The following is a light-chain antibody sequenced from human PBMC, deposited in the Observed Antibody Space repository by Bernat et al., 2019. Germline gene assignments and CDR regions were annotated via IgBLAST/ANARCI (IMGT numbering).Light chain of an antibody. Sequence: QSVLTQPPSASGTPGQRVSISCSGSSSNIGSNYVYWYQQLPGTAPKLLIYSTNLRPSEIPDRFSGSKSGTSASLAISGLRSEDEADYYCAEWDDSLNSPIFGGGTKLTVL. V-gene: IGLV1-47*02. CDR3: AEWDDSLNSPI. CDR1: SSNIGSNY. CDR2: STN. J-gene: IGLJ2*01.